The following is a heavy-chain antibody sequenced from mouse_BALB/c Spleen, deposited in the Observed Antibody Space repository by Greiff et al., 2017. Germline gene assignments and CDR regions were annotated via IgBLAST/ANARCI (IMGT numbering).Heavy chain of an antibody. CDR2: IDPSDSET. Sequence: QVQLKQPGAELVKPGAPVKLSCKASGYTFTSYWMNWVKQRPGRGLEWIGRIDPSDSETHYNQKFKDKATLTVDKSSSTAYIQLSSLTSEDSAVYYCNEDGRYAMDYWGQGTSVTVSS. J-gene: IGHJ4*01. V-gene: IGHV1-69*02. CDR3: NEDGRYAMDY. CDR1: GYTFTSYW. D-gene: IGHD2-3*01.